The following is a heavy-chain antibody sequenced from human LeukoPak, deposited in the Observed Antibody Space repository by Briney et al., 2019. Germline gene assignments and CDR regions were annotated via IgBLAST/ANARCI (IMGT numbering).Heavy chain of an antibody. J-gene: IGHJ4*02. D-gene: IGHD6-13*01. CDR3: ARVGSSAEGGTPDY. Sequence: GGSLRHSCAASGFTFSDYYMSWIRQAPGKGLEWLSYISRSGSHTPYADSVKGRFTVSRDNAKNSLSLELNSLRVDDTAIYYCARVGSSAEGGTPDYWGQGTLVTVSS. V-gene: IGHV3-11*06. CDR1: GFTFSDYY. CDR2: ISRSGSHT.